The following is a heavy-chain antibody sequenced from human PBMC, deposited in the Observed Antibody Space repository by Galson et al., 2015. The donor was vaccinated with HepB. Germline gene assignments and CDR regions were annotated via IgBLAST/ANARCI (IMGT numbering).Heavy chain of an antibody. J-gene: IGHJ6*02. V-gene: IGHV3-30-3*01. Sequence: SLRLSCAASGFTFSSSAMHWVRQAPGKGLEWVAVISYDGSNKYSADSVKGRFTVSRDSSQNTLYLQLNSLRSEDTAIYYCAKDWGMDVWGQGTTVTVSS. CDR3: AKDWGMDV. CDR1: GFTFSSSA. CDR2: ISYDGSNK.